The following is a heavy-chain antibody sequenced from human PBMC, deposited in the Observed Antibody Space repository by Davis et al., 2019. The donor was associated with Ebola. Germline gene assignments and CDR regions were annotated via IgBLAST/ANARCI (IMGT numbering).Heavy chain of an antibody. Sequence: PSETLSLTCAASGFTFSGSAMHWVRQASGKGLEWVGRIRSKANSYATAYAASVKGRFTISRDDSKNTAYLQMNSLKTEDTAVYYCTSTTVTVDYWGQGTLVTVSS. D-gene: IGHD4-17*01. V-gene: IGHV3-73*01. CDR2: IRSKANSYAT. CDR3: TSTTVTVDY. J-gene: IGHJ4*02. CDR1: GFTFSGSA.